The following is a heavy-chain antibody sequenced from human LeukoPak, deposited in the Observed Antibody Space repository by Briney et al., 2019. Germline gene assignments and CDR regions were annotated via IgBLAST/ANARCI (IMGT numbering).Heavy chain of an antibody. J-gene: IGHJ6*01. CDR1: GFTFSTYA. D-gene: IGHD7-27*01. V-gene: IGHV3-23*01. Sequence: SGGSESLSCAASGFTFSTYAMTWVRQAPGKGLEWVSGITGSGGSTSYADSVKGRFTTTRDNSKNTQYLQMNSLRAEDTAVYYCAKTALGYFYTMDV. CDR2: ITGSGGST. CDR3: AKTALGYFYTMDV.